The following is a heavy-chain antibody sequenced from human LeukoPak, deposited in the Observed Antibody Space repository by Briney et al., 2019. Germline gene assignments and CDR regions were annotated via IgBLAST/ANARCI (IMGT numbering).Heavy chain of an antibody. CDR2: IITRSSHI. V-gene: IGHV3-21*01. Sequence: GGSVRLSCAASGFTFTTYTMHWLRQAPGKGLEWVSSIITRSSHIDYTDSVKGRFIISRDNAKTSLYLQMNSLRAEDTAVYYCAREGNSWYDYWGQGTLVTVSS. D-gene: IGHD6-13*01. CDR1: GFTFTTYT. J-gene: IGHJ4*02. CDR3: AREGNSWYDY.